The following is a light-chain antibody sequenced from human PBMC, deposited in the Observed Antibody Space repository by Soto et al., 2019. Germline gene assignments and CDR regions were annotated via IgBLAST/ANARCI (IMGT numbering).Light chain of an antibody. Sequence: QSVLAQPASVSGSPRQSITISCTGASSDVGGYTYVSWYQQHPGKAPKLIIYEVNNRPSGVSHRFSGSKSGNTASLTISGLQAEDEADYYCSSYTTSNTFVFGSGTKVNVL. V-gene: IGLV2-14*01. CDR1: SSDVGGYTY. CDR2: EVN. CDR3: SSYTTSNTFV. J-gene: IGLJ1*01.